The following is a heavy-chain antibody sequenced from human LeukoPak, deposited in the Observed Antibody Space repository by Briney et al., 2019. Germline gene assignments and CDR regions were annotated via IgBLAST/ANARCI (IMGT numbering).Heavy chain of an antibody. CDR3: ARDPDTTMVTLLLDY. J-gene: IGHJ4*02. V-gene: IGHV3-30-3*01. CDR2: ISYDGSNT. CDR1: GFTFSSYA. D-gene: IGHD5-18*01. Sequence: GGSLRRSCAASGFTFSSYAMHWVRQAPGKGLEWVAIISYDGSNTDYADSVKGRFTISRDTSKNTLYLQMNSLRAEDTAVYYCARDPDTTMVTLLLDYWGQGTLVTVSS.